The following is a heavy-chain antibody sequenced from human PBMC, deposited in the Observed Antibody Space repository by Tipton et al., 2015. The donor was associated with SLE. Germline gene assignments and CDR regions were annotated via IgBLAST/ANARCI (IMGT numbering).Heavy chain of an antibody. CDR2: IYYSGST. Sequence: LRLSCTVSGGSISSGDYYWSWIRQPPGKGLEWIGYIYYSGSTYYNPSLKSRVTISVDTSKNQFSLKLSSVTAADTAVYYCAREGVGAKGAFDIWGQGTMVTVSS. CDR1: GGSISSGDYY. J-gene: IGHJ3*02. D-gene: IGHD1-26*01. V-gene: IGHV4-30-4*01. CDR3: AREGVGAKGAFDI.